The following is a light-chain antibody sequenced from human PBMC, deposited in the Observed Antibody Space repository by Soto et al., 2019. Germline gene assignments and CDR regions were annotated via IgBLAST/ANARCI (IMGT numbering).Light chain of an antibody. CDR3: QQYNNWPLT. Sequence: EVGMTPNTHTLSVSPGERVTLSCRASQSISRNLAWYQQKPRQAPSLLIYAASTRATGLPARFSGGGSGSEFTLTISSLQSEDFAVYSCQQYNNWPLTFGQGTKVDIK. CDR2: AAS. J-gene: IGKJ1*01. V-gene: IGKV3-15*01. CDR1: QSISRN.